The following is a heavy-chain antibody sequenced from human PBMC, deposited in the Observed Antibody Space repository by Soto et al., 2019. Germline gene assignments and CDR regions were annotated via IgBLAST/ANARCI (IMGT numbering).Heavy chain of an antibody. J-gene: IGHJ4*02. CDR1: GYPFTSYG. Sequence: QVQLVQSGGEVKRPGASVKVSCKASGYPFTSYGISWVRQAPGQGLEWMGWINPYNGNTKYAQKFQGRVTMTTDTSTTTAYMELRSLSQDDTAVYYCARNLASVHDYWGQGSLVTVSS. CDR2: INPYNGNT. D-gene: IGHD1-1*01. V-gene: IGHV1-18*04. CDR3: ARNLASVHDY.